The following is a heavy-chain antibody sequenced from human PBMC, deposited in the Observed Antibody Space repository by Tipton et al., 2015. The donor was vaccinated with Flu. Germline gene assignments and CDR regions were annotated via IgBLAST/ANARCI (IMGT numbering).Heavy chain of an antibody. V-gene: IGHV1-69*15. D-gene: IGHD2/OR15-2a*01. CDR2: FIPMFGAT. CDR1: GGSFRTYA. J-gene: IGHJ5*02. Sequence: QVQLVQSGAEVKKPGSSVKVSCKVSGGSFRTYAMSWVRQAPGRGLEWMGNFIPMFGATNYAPKFQGRVSITADDSTNAVYMDLTTLTSEDTAVYYCARVPVAPHWTTSEAWFDPWGQGTLVTVSS. CDR3: ARVPVAPHWTTSEAWFDP.